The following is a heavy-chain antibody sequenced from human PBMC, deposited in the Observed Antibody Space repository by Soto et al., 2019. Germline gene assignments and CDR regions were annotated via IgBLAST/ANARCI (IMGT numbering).Heavy chain of an antibody. Sequence: GGSLRLSCAASGFTFSDHYMDWVRQAPGKGLEWVGRTRNKANSYTKEYAASVKGRFTISRDDVKNSLYLQMNSLKTEDKAVYYCARVATVTTYGVYYYYYYMDVWGKGTTVTVSS. J-gene: IGHJ6*03. CDR2: TRNKANSYTK. CDR1: GFTFSDHY. V-gene: IGHV3-72*01. CDR3: ARVATVTTYGVYYYYYYMDV. D-gene: IGHD4-4*01.